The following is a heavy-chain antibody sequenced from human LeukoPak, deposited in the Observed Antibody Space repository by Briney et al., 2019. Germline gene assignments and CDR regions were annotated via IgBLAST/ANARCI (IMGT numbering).Heavy chain of an antibody. CDR2: LSSDFTTM. V-gene: IGHV3-48*01. Sequence: GGSLRLSCAASGFTLSGYSMDWVRQAPGKGQELVSHLSSDFTTMYYANSVKGRFTISRDNAKNSLYLQMNSLRAEDSAVYYCARVLLERPGIDSFDLWGQGTMVTVSS. CDR1: GFTLSGYS. J-gene: IGHJ3*01. CDR3: ARVLLERPGIDSFDL. D-gene: IGHD1-1*01.